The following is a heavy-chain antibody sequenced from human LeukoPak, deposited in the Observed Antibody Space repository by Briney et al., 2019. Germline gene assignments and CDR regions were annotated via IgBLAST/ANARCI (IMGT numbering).Heavy chain of an antibody. CDR1: GGSFSGYY. CDR2: INHSGST. V-gene: IGHV4-34*01. J-gene: IGHJ6*02. Sequence: SETLSLTCAVYGGSFSGYYWSWIRQPPGKGLEWIGEINHSGSTNYNPSLKSRVTISVDTSKNQFSLKLSSVTAADTAVYYCARHSGGSRLLYYYYYGMDVWGQGITVTVSS. D-gene: IGHD2-15*01. CDR3: ARHSGGSRLLYYYYYGMDV.